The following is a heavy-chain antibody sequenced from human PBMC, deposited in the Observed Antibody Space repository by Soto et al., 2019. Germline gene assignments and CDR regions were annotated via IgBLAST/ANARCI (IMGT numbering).Heavy chain of an antibody. V-gene: IGHV2-5*02. D-gene: IGHD3-10*01. CDR1: GFSLSTSGVG. CDR3: AHRLNLITHENPFDP. CDR2: IYWDDDK. Sequence: SGPTLVKPTQTLTLTCTFSGFSLSTSGVGVGWIRQPPGKALEWLALIYWDDDKRYSPSLKSRLTITKDTSKNQVVLTMTNMDPVDTATYYCAHRLNLITHENPFDPWGQGTLVTVSS. J-gene: IGHJ5*02.